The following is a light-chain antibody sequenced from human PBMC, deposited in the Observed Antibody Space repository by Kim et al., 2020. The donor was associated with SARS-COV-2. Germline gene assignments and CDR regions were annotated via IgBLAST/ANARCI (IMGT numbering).Light chain of an antibody. Sequence: GQRVTISCTGSSSTVGAGYDVHWYQQLPGTAPKLLIYGNSNRPSGVPDRFSGSKSGTSASLAITGLQAEDEADYYCQSYDSSLRVFGGGTKLTV. CDR1: SSTVGAGYD. J-gene: IGLJ3*02. V-gene: IGLV1-40*01. CDR2: GNS. CDR3: QSYDSSLRV.